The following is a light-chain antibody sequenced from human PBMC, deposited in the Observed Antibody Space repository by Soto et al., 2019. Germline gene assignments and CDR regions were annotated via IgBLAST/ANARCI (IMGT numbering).Light chain of an antibody. V-gene: IGKV1-5*01. CDR1: QSISSW. CDR2: DAS. CDR3: QQCNSYPWT. J-gene: IGKJ1*01. Sequence: DIQMTQSPSTLSAHVGERVTITCRASQSISSWLAWYQQKTGKATKLLIYDASSLESGVPSRFSCSGSGTEFTLTISSLQPDEFATYYCQQCNSYPWTFGQGTKVEI.